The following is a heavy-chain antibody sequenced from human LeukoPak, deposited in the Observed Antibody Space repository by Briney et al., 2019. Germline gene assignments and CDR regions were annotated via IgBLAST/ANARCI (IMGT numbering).Heavy chain of an antibody. CDR3: AKSIAIVGSEAFDF. CDR2: IWHDGTHK. V-gene: IGHV3-30*02. J-gene: IGHJ3*01. Sequence: GGALRLSCAASGFIFPDYGIQWVRQAPGKGVEWVTSIWHDGTHKSYSDSVKGRFTVARDNSKNTVYLQMNGLKGEDTAVYYCAKSIAIVGSEAFDFWGQGTMVTVSS. CDR1: GFIFPDYG. D-gene: IGHD3-3*01.